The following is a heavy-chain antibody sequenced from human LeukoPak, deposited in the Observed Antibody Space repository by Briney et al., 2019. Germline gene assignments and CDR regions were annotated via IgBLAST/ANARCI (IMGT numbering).Heavy chain of an antibody. Sequence: GGSLRLSCAASGFTFSSYWMSWVRQAPGKGLEWVANIKQDGSEKYYVDSVKGRFTISRDNANNSLFLQMSSLRAEDTAVYYCARAYRRGYFDYWGQGTLVTVSS. CDR1: GFTFSSYW. CDR3: ARAYRRGYFDY. V-gene: IGHV3-7*01. J-gene: IGHJ4*02. CDR2: IKQDGSEK. D-gene: IGHD2-2*01.